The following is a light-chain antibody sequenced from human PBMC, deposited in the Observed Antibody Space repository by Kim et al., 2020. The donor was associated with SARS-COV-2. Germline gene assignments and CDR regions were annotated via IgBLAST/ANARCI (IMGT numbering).Light chain of an antibody. V-gene: IGLV3-19*01. CDR2: GTN. J-gene: IGLJ2*01. Sequence: SSELTQDPAVSVALGQTVRITCQGDSLRTYYASWYQQKPGQAPVLVIYGTNNRPSGIPDRFSGSSSGNTASLTITGAQAEDEADYYCNSRESSAIHVVFGGGTQLTVL. CDR1: SLRTYY. CDR3: NSRESSAIHVV.